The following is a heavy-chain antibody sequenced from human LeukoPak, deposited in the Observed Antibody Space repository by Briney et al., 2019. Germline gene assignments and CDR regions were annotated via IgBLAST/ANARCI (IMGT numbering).Heavy chain of an antibody. CDR2: INPNSGGT. CDR3: ARDGWYISYMDV. J-gene: IGHJ6*03. Sequence: GASVKVSCKASGYTFTGYYMHWVRQAPGQGLEWMGWINPNSGGTNYAQKFQGRVTMTRDTSISTAYMELSSLGYDDTAVYYCARDGWYISYMDVWGKGTTVIVSS. D-gene: IGHD6-19*01. CDR1: GYTFTGYY. V-gene: IGHV1-2*02.